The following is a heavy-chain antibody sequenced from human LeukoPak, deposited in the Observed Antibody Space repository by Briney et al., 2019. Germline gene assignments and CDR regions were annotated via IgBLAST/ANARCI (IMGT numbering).Heavy chain of an antibody. Sequence: GGSLRLSCAASGFTFSSSAMSWVRQAPGKGLEWVSSISGSGGSTYYADSVKGRFTISRDNAKNSLYLQMNSLRAEDTAVYYCARDQEMATITGFYYYYYMDVWGKGTTVTVSS. V-gene: IGHV3-23*01. CDR2: ISGSGGST. D-gene: IGHD5-24*01. J-gene: IGHJ6*03. CDR3: ARDQEMATITGFYYYYYMDV. CDR1: GFTFSSSA.